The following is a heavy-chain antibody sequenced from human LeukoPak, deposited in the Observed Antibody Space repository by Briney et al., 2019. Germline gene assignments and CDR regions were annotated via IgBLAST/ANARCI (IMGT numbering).Heavy chain of an antibody. CDR1: GGTFSSYA. CDR2: IIPIFGTA. J-gene: IGHJ3*02. V-gene: IGHV1-69*06. D-gene: IGHD6-19*01. CDR3: ARDGYSSGQTRAFDI. Sequence: ASVKVSCKASGGTFSSYAISWVRQAPGQGLEWMGGIIPIFGTANYAQKFQGRVTITADKSTSTAHMELSSLRSEDTAVYYCARDGYSSGQTRAFDIWGQGTMVTVSS.